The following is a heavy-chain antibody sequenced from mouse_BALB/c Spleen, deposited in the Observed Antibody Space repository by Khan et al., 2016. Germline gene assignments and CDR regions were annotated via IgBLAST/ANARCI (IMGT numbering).Heavy chain of an antibody. CDR1: GFAFSSYW. CDR2: IYPGDGDT. J-gene: IGHJ3*01. Sequence: QVQLKESGAELVRPGSSVKISCMASGFAFSSYWMNWVKQRPGQGLEWIGQIYPGDGDTNYNGKFKGKATLTADKSSSTAYMQLSSLTSEDSAVYFCARGTPFANWGQGTLVTVSA. D-gene: IGHD2-14*01. CDR3: ARGTPFAN. V-gene: IGHV1-80*01.